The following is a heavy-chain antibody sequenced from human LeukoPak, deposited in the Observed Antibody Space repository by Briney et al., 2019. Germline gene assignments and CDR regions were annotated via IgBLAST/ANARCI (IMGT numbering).Heavy chain of an antibody. D-gene: IGHD2-21*01. CDR3: TRGLSYCGGDCYIDY. CDR2: INPSGGST. J-gene: IGHJ4*02. CDR1: GYTFTSYY. Sequence: AXXKVSCKASGYTFTSYYMHWVRQAPGQGLEWMGIINPSGGSTSYAQKFQGRVTMTRDTSMSTVYMELSSLRSENTVVYYSTRGLSYCGGDCYIDYWGPGTLVTVSS. V-gene: IGHV1-46*03.